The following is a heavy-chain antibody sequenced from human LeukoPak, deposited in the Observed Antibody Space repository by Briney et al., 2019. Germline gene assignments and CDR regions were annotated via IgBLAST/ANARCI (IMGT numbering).Heavy chain of an antibody. CDR3: ARSPGYSSGWYQT. CDR1: GGTFSSYA. J-gene: IGHJ5*02. Sequence: ASVKVSCKASGGTFSSYAISWVRQAPGQGLEWMGGIIPIFGTANYAQKFQGRVTITADKSTSTAYMELSSLRSEDTAVYYCARSPGYSSGWYQTWGQGTLVTVSS. D-gene: IGHD6-19*01. CDR2: IIPIFGTA. V-gene: IGHV1-69*06.